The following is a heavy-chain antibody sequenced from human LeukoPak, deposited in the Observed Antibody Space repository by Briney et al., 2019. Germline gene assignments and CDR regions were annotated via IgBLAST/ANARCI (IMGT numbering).Heavy chain of an antibody. Sequence: PGGSLRLSCAVSGFTFSNYWMHWVRQGPGKGLVWVSRISSDGSGTNYADSVRGRFTISRDNAKNTLNLQMNSLRAEDTAVYYCVRGGHLGSGSYDWFDPWGQGTLVTVSS. J-gene: IGHJ5*02. CDR1: GFTFSNYW. V-gene: IGHV3-74*01. CDR3: VRGGHLGSGSYDWFDP. CDR2: ISSDGSGT. D-gene: IGHD3-10*01.